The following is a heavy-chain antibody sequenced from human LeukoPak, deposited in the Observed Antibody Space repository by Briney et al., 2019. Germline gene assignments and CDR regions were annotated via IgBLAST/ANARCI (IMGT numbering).Heavy chain of an antibody. Sequence: SETLSLTCAVSGYSISSGYYWGWIRQPPGKGLEWVGSIYHSGSTYYNPSLKSRVTISVDTSKNQFSLKLSSVTAADTALYYCARLFRGVGYWGQGTLVTVSS. CDR3: ARLFRGVGY. D-gene: IGHD3-16*01. V-gene: IGHV4-38-2*01. CDR1: GYSISSGYY. CDR2: IYHSGST. J-gene: IGHJ4*02.